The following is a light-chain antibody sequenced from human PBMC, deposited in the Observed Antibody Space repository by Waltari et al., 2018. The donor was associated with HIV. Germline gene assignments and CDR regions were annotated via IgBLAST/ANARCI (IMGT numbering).Light chain of an antibody. V-gene: IGLV1-47*01. CDR3: AVWDDSLTGHVV. CDR2: RNN. CDR1: RSNIGSNF. J-gene: IGLJ2*01. Sequence: QSVLTQPPSASGTPGQRVTISCSGSRSNIGSNFVYWYQQLPGMAPKLLMHRNNQRPAGVPGRFSGAKVGTSASLASSGLRSEDGAVYYCAVWDDSLTGHVVFGGGTKLTVL.